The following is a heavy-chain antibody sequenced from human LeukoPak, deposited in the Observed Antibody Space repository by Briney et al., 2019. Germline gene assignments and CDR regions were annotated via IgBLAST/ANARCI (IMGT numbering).Heavy chain of an antibody. D-gene: IGHD6-6*01. CDR2: ISSSGSTI. CDR3: ARVYSSSSGKGMDV. V-gene: IGHV3-48*03. J-gene: IGHJ6*02. CDR1: GFTFNSYE. Sequence: GGSLRLSCAASGFTFNSYEMNWVRQAPGKGLEWVSYISSSGSTIYYADSVKGRFTTSRDNAKNSLYLQMNSLRAEDTAIYYCARVYSSSSGKGMDVWGQGTTVTVSS.